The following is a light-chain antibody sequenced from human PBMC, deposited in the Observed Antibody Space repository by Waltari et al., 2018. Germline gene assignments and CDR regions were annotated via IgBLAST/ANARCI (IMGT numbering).Light chain of an antibody. CDR3: EQYHIWPYT. J-gene: IGKJ2*01. Sequence: EIVMTQSPATLSVSPGESATLSCRASQSVSKDLAWYQQKRGQAPRLVIYGASTRATGFPARFRGSGSGTEFLLSISSLQSEDFAVHYCEQYHIWPYTFGQGTKVEI. CDR2: GAS. CDR1: QSVSKD. V-gene: IGKV3-15*01.